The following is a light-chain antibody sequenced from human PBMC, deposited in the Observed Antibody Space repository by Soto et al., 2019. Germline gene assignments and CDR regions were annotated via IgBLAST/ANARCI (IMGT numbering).Light chain of an antibody. CDR3: QQRAGSST. J-gene: IGKJ5*01. Sequence: EIVLTQCPGTLSLSPGERATLSCRASQSVPGSYLAWFQQKPGQAPRLLIYGASRRVTGIPPRFSGSGSGTDFTLTLSSLEPEDFAVYYCQQRAGSSTFGQGTRLEI. V-gene: IGKV3-20*01. CDR2: GAS. CDR1: QSVPGSY.